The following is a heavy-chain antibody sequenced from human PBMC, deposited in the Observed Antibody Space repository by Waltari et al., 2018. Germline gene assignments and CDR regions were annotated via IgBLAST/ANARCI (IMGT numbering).Heavy chain of an antibody. CDR1: GDSINSDLYY. J-gene: IGHJ5*02. V-gene: IGHV4-39*02. CDR2: VDYNGDT. CDR3: AKHGITTTNWSKTSHSWFGP. D-gene: IGHD1-1*01. Sequence: QLQLLESGPGLVKPSETLSLTCAVSGDSINSDLYYWARLRQPQGKGLEWIGSVDYNGDTYYNPSLKSRVTISADASRNRFSLGLSSVTAADTGFYYCAKHGITTTNWSKTSHSWFGPWGQGILVTVSS.